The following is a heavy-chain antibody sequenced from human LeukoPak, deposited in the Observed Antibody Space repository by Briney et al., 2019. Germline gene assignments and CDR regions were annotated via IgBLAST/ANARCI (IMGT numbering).Heavy chain of an antibody. D-gene: IGHD6-13*01. CDR2: IYSGGST. CDR3: AKSGSTSWFLDY. Sequence: GGSLRLSCAASGFAVSSNHMNWVRQAPGKGLEWVSVIYSGGSTYYADSVKGRFTISRDNSKNTLYLQMNSLGAEDTAVYYCAKSGSTSWFLDYWGQGTLVTVSS. V-gene: IGHV3-53*01. CDR1: GFAVSSNH. J-gene: IGHJ4*02.